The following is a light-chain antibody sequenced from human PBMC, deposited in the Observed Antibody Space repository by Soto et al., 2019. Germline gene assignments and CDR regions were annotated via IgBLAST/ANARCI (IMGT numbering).Light chain of an antibody. J-gene: IGKJ4*01. V-gene: IGKV1-6*01. CDR2: SAS. Sequence: IQMTQSPSSLSASVGDRVTITCRASQGVRDDVGWYQQKPGKAPKLLIYSASTFQSGVPSRFSGSGSGTDFTLTISGLQPEDLATYYCLQESNYPLTFGGGTKVEI. CDR1: QGVRDD. CDR3: LQESNYPLT.